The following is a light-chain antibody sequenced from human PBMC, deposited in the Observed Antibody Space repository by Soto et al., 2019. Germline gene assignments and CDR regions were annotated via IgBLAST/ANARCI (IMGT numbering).Light chain of an antibody. Sequence: DIQMTQSPSSVSASVGDRVTITCRASQDIGSWLAWYQQKPGEAPKILIYGASILQRGVPSRFSGSGSGTDFTLTISSLQPEDFATYFCQQYHTVPYTFGQGTKLEIK. J-gene: IGKJ2*01. CDR1: QDIGSW. CDR3: QQYHTVPYT. CDR2: GAS. V-gene: IGKV1D-16*01.